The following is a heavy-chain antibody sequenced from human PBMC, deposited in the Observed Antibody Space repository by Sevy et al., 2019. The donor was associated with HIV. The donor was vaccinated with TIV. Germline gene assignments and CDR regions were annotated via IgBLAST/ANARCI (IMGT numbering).Heavy chain of an antibody. CDR3: ARVVAYCSGGTCFPGYDYGMDV. J-gene: IGHJ6*02. V-gene: IGHV3-21*01. CDR2: ISSSSNYI. CDR1: GFTFSSYN. Sequence: GGSLRLSCAASGFTFSSYNMNWVRQPPGKGLEWVSSISSSSNYITYADSVKRRFTNYKNNAKYSLYLEMNTLRAEDTAVYYCARVVAYCSGGTCFPGYDYGMDVWGQGTTVTVS. D-gene: IGHD2-15*01.